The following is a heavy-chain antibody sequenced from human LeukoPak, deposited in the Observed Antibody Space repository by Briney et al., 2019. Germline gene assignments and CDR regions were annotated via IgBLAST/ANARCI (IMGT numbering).Heavy chain of an antibody. CDR3: ARGGGGYDWGNWFDP. D-gene: IGHD5-12*01. J-gene: IGHJ5*02. CDR2: INPNSGGT. CDR1: GYTFTGYY. V-gene: IGHV1-2*06. Sequence: PGASVKVSCKASGYTFTGYYMHWVRQAPGQGLEWMGRINPNSGGTNYAQKFQGRVTMTRDTSISTAYMELSRLRSDDTAVYYCARGGGGYDWGNWFDPWGRGTLVTVSS.